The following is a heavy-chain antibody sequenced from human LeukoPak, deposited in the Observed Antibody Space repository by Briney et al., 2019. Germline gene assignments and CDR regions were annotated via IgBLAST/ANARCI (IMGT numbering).Heavy chain of an antibody. CDR1: GGSFSGYY. J-gene: IGHJ3*02. CDR2: INHSGST. D-gene: IGHD3-10*01. CDR3: ASEPYGSGSFLGAFDI. Sequence: SETLSLTCAVYGGSFSGYYWSWIRQPPGKGLEWIGEINHSGSTNYNPSLKSRVTISVDTSKNQFSLKLSSVTAADTAVYYCASEPYGSGSFLGAFDIWGQGTMVTVSS. V-gene: IGHV4-34*01.